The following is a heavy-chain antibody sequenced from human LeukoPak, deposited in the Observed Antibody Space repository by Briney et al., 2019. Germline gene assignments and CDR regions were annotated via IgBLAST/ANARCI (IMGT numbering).Heavy chain of an antibody. V-gene: IGHV3-15*07. Sequence: MTGGSLRLSCAASGFTFSNAWMNWVRRAPGKGLEWVGRIKSKTDGGTTDYAAPVKGRFTISRDDSKNTLYLQMNSLKTEDTAVYYCTTDRTTYYDSSWYDYWGQGTLVTVSS. CDR3: TTDRTTYYDSSWYDY. D-gene: IGHD3-22*01. J-gene: IGHJ4*02. CDR2: IKSKTDGGTT. CDR1: GFTFSNAW.